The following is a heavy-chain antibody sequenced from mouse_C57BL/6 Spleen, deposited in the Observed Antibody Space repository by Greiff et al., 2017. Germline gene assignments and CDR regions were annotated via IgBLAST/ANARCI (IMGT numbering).Heavy chain of an antibody. V-gene: IGHV1-55*01. Sequence: QVQLKQPGAELVKPGAPVKMSCKASGYTFTSYWITWVKQRPGQGLEWIGDIYPGSGSTNYNEKFKSKATLTVDTSSSTAYMQLSSLTSEDSAVYYCARDDGETLFAYWGQGTLVTVSA. CDR3: ARDDGETLFAY. J-gene: IGHJ3*01. D-gene: IGHD1-1*01. CDR2: IYPGSGST. CDR1: GYTFTSYW.